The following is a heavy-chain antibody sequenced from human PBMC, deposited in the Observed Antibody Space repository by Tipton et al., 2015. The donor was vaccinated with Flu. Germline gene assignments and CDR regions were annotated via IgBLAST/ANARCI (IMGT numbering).Heavy chain of an antibody. CDR3: GAVTPGHWYFDL. J-gene: IGHJ2*01. D-gene: IGHD4-17*01. V-gene: IGHV4-39*07. CDR1: GGSISSSSYY. Sequence: LRLSCTVSGGSISSSSYYWGWIRQPPGKGLEWIGSIYHSGSTYYNPSLKSRVTISVDTAKNQFSLELSSVTAADSAVYYCGAVTPGHWYFDLWGRGTLVTVSS. CDR2: IYHSGST.